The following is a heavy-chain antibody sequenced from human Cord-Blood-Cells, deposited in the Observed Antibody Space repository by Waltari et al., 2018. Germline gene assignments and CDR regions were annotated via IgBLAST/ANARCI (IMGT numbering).Heavy chain of an antibody. D-gene: IGHD3-10*01. CDR3: ARDLRSGDGEDY. V-gene: IGHV3-21*01. CDR1: GFTFSSYS. Sequence: EVQLVESGGGLVKPGGSLRLSCAASGFTFSSYSMNWVRQAPGKGLEWVSYISSSSSYIYYADSVKGRFTISRDNAKNSLYRQRNSLRAEDTAVYYCARDLRSGDGEDYWGQGTLVTVSS. CDR2: ISSSSSYI. J-gene: IGHJ4*02.